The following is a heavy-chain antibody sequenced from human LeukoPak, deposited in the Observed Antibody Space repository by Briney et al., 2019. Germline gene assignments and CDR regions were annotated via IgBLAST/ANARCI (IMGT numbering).Heavy chain of an antibody. J-gene: IGHJ6*03. CDR1: GGTFSSYA. V-gene: IGHV1-69*05. CDR2: IIPIFGTA. CDR3: ARGDLPAAIRAGYYYYMDV. D-gene: IGHD2-2*02. Sequence: SVKVSCKASGGTFSSYAISWVRQAPGRGLEWMGGIIPIFGTANYAQKFQGRVTITTDESTSTAYMELSSLRSEDTAVYYCARGDLPAAIRAGYYYYMDVWGKGTTVTVSS.